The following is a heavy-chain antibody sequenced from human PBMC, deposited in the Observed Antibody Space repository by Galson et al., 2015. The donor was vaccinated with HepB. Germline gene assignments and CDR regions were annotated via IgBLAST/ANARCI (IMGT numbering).Heavy chain of an antibody. CDR3: ARGEYSSSWQGYYFDY. D-gene: IGHD6-13*01. J-gene: IGHJ4*02. V-gene: IGHV4-34*01. CDR1: GGSFSGYY. CDR2: INHSGST. Sequence: ETLSLTCAVYGGSFSGYYWSWIRQPPGKGLEWIGEINHSGSTNYNPSLKSRVTISVDTSKNQFSLKLSSVTAADTAVYYCARGEYSSSWQGYYFDYWGQGTLVTVSS.